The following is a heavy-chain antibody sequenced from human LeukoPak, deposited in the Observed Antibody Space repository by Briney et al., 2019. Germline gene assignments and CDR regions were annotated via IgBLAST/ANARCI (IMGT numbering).Heavy chain of an antibody. V-gene: IGHV3-66*01. CDR1: GFTVSSNS. CDR2: IYSGGRT. D-gene: IGHD5-12*01. CDR3: ARDLYVDIVAPSGMDV. J-gene: IGHJ6*02. Sequence: GGALRLSCAASGFTVSSNSMSWVRQAPEKGLEWVSVIYSGGRTYYADSVKGRFTISKDNSKNTLYLQMNSLRAEDTAVYYCARDLYVDIVAPSGMDVWGQGTTVTVSS.